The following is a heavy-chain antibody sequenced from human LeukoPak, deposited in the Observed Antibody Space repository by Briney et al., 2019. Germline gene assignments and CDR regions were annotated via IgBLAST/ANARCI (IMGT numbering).Heavy chain of an antibody. Sequence: GGSLRLSCAASRFTFSNYAMSWVRQAPGKGLEWVSTISGNGRKTYYADSVKGRFTISRDNSKNTLYLQMNSLRAEDTAVYYCAKDRGSDYYDSGTYSDAFDIWGQGTMLTVSS. D-gene: IGHD3-10*01. J-gene: IGHJ3*02. CDR1: RFTFSNYA. V-gene: IGHV3-23*01. CDR2: ISGNGRKT. CDR3: AKDRGSDYYDSGTYSDAFDI.